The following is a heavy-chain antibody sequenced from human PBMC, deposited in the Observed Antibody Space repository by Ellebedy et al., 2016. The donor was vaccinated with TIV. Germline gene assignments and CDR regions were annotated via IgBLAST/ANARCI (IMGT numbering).Heavy chain of an antibody. V-gene: IGHV1-18*01. D-gene: IGHD2-2*01. CDR2: ISAYNGNT. J-gene: IGHJ4*02. Sequence: ASVKVSXKASGYTFTSYGISWVRQAPGQGLEWMGWISAYNGNTNYAQKLQGRVTMTTDTSTSTAYMELRSLRSDDTAVYYCSTGGYCSSTSCYGNYWGQGTLVTVSS. CDR1: GYTFTSYG. CDR3: STGGYCSSTSCYGNY.